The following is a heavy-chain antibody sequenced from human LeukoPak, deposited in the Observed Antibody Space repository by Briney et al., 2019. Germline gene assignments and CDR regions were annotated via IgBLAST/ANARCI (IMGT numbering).Heavy chain of an antibody. CDR3: AKVRSSWYSEGFDY. CDR1: GFTVSSNY. D-gene: IGHD6-13*01. V-gene: IGHV3-53*01. CDR2: IYSGGST. Sequence: GGSLRLSCAASGFTVSSNYMSWVRQAPGKGLEWVSVIYSGGSTYYADSVKGRFTISRDNSKNTLYLQMNSLRAEDTAVYYCAKVRSSWYSEGFDYWGQGILVTVSS. J-gene: IGHJ4*02.